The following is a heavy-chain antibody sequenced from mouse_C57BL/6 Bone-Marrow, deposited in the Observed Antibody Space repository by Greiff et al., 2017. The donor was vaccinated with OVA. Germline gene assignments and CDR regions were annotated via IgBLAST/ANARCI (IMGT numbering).Heavy chain of an antibody. CDR1: GYTFTSYW. CDR2: IDTTDSYT. CDR3: ARERFAY. Sequence: VQLQQPGAELVRPGTSVKLSCKASGYTFTSYWMNWVKQRPGQGLEWIGVIDTTDSYTNYNQKFKGKATLTVDNTSSPAYMHLSSLTSEDTAVYYCARERFAYWGQGTLVTVSA. V-gene: IGHV1-59*01. J-gene: IGHJ3*01.